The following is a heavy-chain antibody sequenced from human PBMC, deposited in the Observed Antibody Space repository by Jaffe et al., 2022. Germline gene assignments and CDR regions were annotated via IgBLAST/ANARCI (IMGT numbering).Heavy chain of an antibody. CDR3: ARDLGILTGYYDNWFDP. CDR2: INPNSGGT. CDR1: GYTFTGYY. V-gene: IGHV1-2*02. Sequence: QVQLVQSGAEVKKPGASVKVSCKASGYTFTGYYMHWVRQAPGQGLEWMGWINPNSGGTNYAQKFQGRVTMTRDTSISTAYMELSRLRSDDTAVYYCARDLGILTGYYDNWFDPWGQGTLVTVSS. J-gene: IGHJ5*02. D-gene: IGHD3-9*01.